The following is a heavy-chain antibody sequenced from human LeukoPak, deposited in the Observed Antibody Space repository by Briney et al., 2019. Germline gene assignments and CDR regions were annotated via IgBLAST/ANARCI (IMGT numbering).Heavy chain of an antibody. Sequence: PGGSLRLSCAASGFTFSSFGMHWVRQAPGKGLEWVAVIWYDASNKYYADSVKGRFTISRDNSKNAVFLQMNSLGGDDTAVYYCARSSTVTTKADGVDIWGQGTMVTVSS. J-gene: IGHJ3*02. V-gene: IGHV3-33*01. D-gene: IGHD4-17*01. CDR2: IWYDASNK. CDR1: GFTFSSFG. CDR3: ARSSTVTTKADGVDI.